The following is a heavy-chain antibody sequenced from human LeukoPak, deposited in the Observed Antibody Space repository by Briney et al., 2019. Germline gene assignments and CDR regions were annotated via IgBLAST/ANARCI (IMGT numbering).Heavy chain of an antibody. D-gene: IGHD6-19*01. CDR1: GFTFSSYW. CDR3: ANDPSGLVPFDY. CDR2: IKQDGSEK. V-gene: IGHV3-7*01. J-gene: IGHJ4*02. Sequence: GGSLRLSCAASGFTFSSYWMSWVRQAPGKGLEWVANIKQDGSEKYYADSVKGRFTISRDNSKNTLYLQMNSLRAEDTAVYHCANDPSGLVPFDYWGQGTLVTVSS.